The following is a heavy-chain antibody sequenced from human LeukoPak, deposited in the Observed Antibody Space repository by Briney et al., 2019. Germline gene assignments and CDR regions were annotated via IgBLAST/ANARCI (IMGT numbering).Heavy chain of an antibody. CDR2: ISSSSGTI. CDR1: GFTFSDYG. V-gene: IGHV3-48*04. J-gene: IGHJ4*02. Sequence: GGSLRLSCAASGFTFSDYGMDWVRQAPGKGLEWVAYISSSSGTIYYADSVKGRFTVSRDNAKNSLFLQMTGLRAADTAVHYCARFYCYDTGCSFDNWGQGTLVAVSS. CDR3: ARFYCYDTGCSFDN. D-gene: IGHD3-3*01.